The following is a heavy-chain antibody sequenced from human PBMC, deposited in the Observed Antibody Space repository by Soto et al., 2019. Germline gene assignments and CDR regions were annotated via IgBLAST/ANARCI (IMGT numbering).Heavy chain of an antibody. CDR3: ARVSATGTRWFGP. CDR2: LSYRGTT. J-gene: IGHJ5*02. V-gene: IGHV4-31*03. D-gene: IGHD6-13*01. CDR1: GGSFNSGAYY. Sequence: QVQLQESGPGLVKPSQTLSLTCTVSGGSFNSGAYYWGWIRRHPGKGLEWIGYLSYRGTTYYSQSLKSRLTMSLDTSKNQFSLKLNSVTAADTAVYYCARVSATGTRWFGPWGPGTLVTVSS.